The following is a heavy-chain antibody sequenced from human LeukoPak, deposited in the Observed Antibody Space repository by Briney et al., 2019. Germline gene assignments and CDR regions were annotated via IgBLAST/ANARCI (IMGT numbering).Heavy chain of an antibody. CDR2: IRYDGSNK. V-gene: IGHV3-30*02. CDR3: ARDLGYYYDSSGYYYGGSFGY. CDR1: GFTFSSSG. J-gene: IGHJ4*02. D-gene: IGHD3-22*01. Sequence: GGSLRLSCAASGFTFSSSGMHWVRQAPGKGLEWVAFIRYDGSNKFYADSVKGRFTISRDNAKNSLYLQMNSLRAEDTAVYYCARDLGYYYDSSGYYYGGSFGYWGQGTLVTVSS.